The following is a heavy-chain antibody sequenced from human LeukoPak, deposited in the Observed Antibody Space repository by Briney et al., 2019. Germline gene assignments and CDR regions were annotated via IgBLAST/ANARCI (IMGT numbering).Heavy chain of an antibody. Sequence: ASVTVSCKASGYTFTSYGISWVRQAPGQGLEWMGWISPYNGNTNYAQKLQGRVTMTTDTSTNTAYMELRSLRSDDTAVYYCARGNYDSWSEYFQHWGQGTLVTVSS. CDR3: ARGNYDSWSEYFQH. J-gene: IGHJ1*01. CDR1: GYTFTSYG. D-gene: IGHD3-22*01. CDR2: ISPYNGNT. V-gene: IGHV1-18*01.